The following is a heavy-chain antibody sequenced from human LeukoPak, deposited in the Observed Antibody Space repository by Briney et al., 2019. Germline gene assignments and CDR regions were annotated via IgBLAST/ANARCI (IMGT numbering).Heavy chain of an antibody. D-gene: IGHD5-12*01. Sequence: SETQSLTCTVSGGSISSTGCYWGWIRQPPGKGLEWIGSIGNIYYSGSTYNNPSLKSRVTISVDTSKSQFSLKLNSVTAADTAANYCARLGGGYGERNYYYYMDVSGKGTTVTVSS. J-gene: IGHJ6*03. CDR3: ARLGGGYGERNYYYYMDV. CDR2: IGNIYYSGST. CDR1: GGSISSTGCY. V-gene: IGHV4-39*01.